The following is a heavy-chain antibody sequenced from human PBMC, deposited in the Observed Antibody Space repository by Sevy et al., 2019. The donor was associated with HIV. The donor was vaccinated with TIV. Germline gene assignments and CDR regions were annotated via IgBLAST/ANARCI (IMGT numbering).Heavy chain of an antibody. CDR3: VRHPGVATLSFDY. CDR1: GYTFTNYW. J-gene: IGHJ4*02. CDR2: IYPGDSDT. V-gene: IGHV5-51*01. D-gene: IGHD5-12*01. Sequence: GESLKISCKGSGYTFTNYWIGWVRQMPGKGLEWMGIIYPGDSDTRYSPSFQGQVTISADKSISTAYLQWCSLKASDTAIYYCVRHPGVATLSFDYWGQGILVTVSS.